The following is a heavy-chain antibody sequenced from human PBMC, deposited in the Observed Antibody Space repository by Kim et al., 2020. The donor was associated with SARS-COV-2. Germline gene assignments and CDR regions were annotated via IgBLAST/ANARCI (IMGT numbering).Heavy chain of an antibody. Sequence: GGSLRLSCAASGFTFRNYAMHWVRQAPGKGLEWVTVISYDERGIDYSDSVRGRFIVSRDNSRNTLFLQMNNLKTEDTAIYYCARLWGVIGAFDIWGQGTKVTVSS. V-gene: IGHV3-30*04. J-gene: IGHJ3*02. D-gene: IGHD3-10*01. CDR1: GFTFRNYA. CDR2: ISYDERGI. CDR3: ARLWGVIGAFDI.